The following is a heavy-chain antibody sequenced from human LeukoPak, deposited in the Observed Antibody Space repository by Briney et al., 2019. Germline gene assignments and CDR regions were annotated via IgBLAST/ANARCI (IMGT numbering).Heavy chain of an antibody. V-gene: IGHV3-21*01. CDR1: GFTFSSYS. D-gene: IGHD5/OR15-5a*01. Sequence: GGSLRLSCAASGFTFSSYSMNWVRQAPGKGLEWVSSISSSSSYIYYADSVKGRFTISRDNAKNSLYLQMNSLRAEDTAVYYCARSWLVYYWRYGMDVWGQGTTVTVSS. CDR3: ARSWLVYYWRYGMDV. CDR2: ISSSSSYI. J-gene: IGHJ6*02.